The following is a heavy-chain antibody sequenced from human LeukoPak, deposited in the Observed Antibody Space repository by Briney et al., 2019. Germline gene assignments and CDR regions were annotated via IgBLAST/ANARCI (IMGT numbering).Heavy chain of an antibody. V-gene: IGHV1-69*05. CDR1: GGTFSSYA. D-gene: IGHD6-13*01. Sequence: SVKVSXKASGGTFSSYAISWVRQAPGQGLEWMGRIIPIFGTANYAQKFQGRVTITTDESTSTAYMELSSLRSEDTAVYYCARENSYSSSWTDAFDIWGQGTMVTVSS. J-gene: IGHJ3*02. CDR2: IIPIFGTA. CDR3: ARENSYSSSWTDAFDI.